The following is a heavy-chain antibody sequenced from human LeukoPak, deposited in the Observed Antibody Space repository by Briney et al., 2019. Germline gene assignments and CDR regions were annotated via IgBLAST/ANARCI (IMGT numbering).Heavy chain of an antibody. CDR1: GFTLSSYA. Sequence: GGSLRLSCAASGFTLSSYAMSWVRQAPGKGLEGVSGISGSDGSTYYADSVKGRFTISRDYSKNTLYVQMNSLRAEDTAVYYCAKARGFCSGGSCYNPFDPWGPGTLVTVSS. CDR3: AKARGFCSGGSCYNPFDP. D-gene: IGHD2-15*01. V-gene: IGHV3-23*01. CDR2: ISGSDGST. J-gene: IGHJ5*02.